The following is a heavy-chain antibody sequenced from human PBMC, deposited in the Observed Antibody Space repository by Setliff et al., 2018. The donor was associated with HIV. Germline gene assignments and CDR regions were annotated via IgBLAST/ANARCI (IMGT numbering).Heavy chain of an antibody. CDR2: IRSKNYGETT. CDR3: TTNFYNFWSGYYDYFDF. D-gene: IGHD3-3*01. CDR1: GFTFSHVW. V-gene: IGHV3-49*04. J-gene: IGHJ4*02. Sequence: PGGSLRLSCAASGFTFSHVWMSWVRQAPGKGLEWVGFIRSKNYGETTESAASVKDRFTFSRDDSKSIAYLQVSSLKTEDTAIYYCTTNFYNFWSGYYDYFDFWGQGALVTVSS.